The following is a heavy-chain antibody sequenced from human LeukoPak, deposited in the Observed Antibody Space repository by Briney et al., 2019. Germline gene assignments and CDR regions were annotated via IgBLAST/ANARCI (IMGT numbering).Heavy chain of an antibody. J-gene: IGHJ4*02. CDR2: ISGSGSRGSGIIGGNT. V-gene: IGHV3-23*01. CDR1: GFTFSNYW. CDR3: AKGRCGDSSCWYFDS. Sequence: GGSLRLSCVASGFTFSNYWMNWVRQAPGKGLEWVALISGSGSRGSGIIGGNTHYADSVKGRFTISRDDSQNTVYLQMNGLRAEDTATYFCAKGRCGDSSCWYFDSWAKGTRVTVSS. D-gene: IGHD6-13*01.